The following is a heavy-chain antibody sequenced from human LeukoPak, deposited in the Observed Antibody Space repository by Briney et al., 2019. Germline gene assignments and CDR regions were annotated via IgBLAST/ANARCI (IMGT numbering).Heavy chain of an antibody. CDR2: ISGSGGST. V-gene: IGHV3-23*01. CDR3: AKDYYDSSGYYLTNDAFDI. CDR1: GFTFSSYA. D-gene: IGHD3-22*01. J-gene: IGHJ3*02. Sequence: GGSLRLSCAASGFTFSSYAMSWVRQAPGKGLEWVSAISGSGGSTYYADPVKGRFTISRDNSKNTLYLQMNSLRAEDTAVYYCAKDYYDSSGYYLTNDAFDIWGQGTMVTVSS.